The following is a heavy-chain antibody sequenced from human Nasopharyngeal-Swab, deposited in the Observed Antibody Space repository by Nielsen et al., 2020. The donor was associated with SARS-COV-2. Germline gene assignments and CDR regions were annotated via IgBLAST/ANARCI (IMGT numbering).Heavy chain of an antibody. D-gene: IGHD3-10*01. J-gene: IGHJ3*02. CDR3: ARARITMVRGKEEHDAFDI. CDR2: INPNSGGT. V-gene: IGHV1-2*04. Sequence: ASVKVSCKASGYTFTGYSMHWVRQAPGQGLEWMGWINPNSGGTNYAQKFQGWVTMTRDTSISTAYMELSRLRSDDTAVYYCARARITMVRGKEEHDAFDIWGQGTMVTVSS. CDR1: GYTFTGYS.